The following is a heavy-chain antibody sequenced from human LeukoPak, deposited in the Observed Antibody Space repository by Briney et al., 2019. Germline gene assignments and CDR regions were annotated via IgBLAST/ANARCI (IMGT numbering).Heavy chain of an antibody. CDR1: GFTFSSYA. CDR3: AREKPFYDSSGYYYPIAFDY. V-gene: IGHV3-23*01. CDR2: ITGSGGGT. Sequence: GGSLRLSCAASGFTFSSYAMSWVRQAPGKGLEWVSPITGSGGGTYYADSVKGRFTISRDNAKNSLYLQMNSLRAEDTALYYCAREKPFYDSSGYYYPIAFDYWGQGTLVTVSS. J-gene: IGHJ4*02. D-gene: IGHD3-22*01.